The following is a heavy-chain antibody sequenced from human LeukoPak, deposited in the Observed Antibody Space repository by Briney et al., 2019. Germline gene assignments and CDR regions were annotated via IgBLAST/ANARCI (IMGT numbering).Heavy chain of an antibody. CDR2: IYYSGST. CDR1: GGSISSYY. D-gene: IGHD2-15*01. Sequence: PSETLSLTCTVSGGSISSYYWSWIRQPPGKGLEWIGYIYYSGSTSYNPSLKSRVTISVDTSKNQFSLKLSSVTAADTAVYYCARVTYCSGGSCRNAGFDYWGQGTLVTVSS. V-gene: IGHV4-59*01. CDR3: ARVTYCSGGSCRNAGFDY. J-gene: IGHJ4*02.